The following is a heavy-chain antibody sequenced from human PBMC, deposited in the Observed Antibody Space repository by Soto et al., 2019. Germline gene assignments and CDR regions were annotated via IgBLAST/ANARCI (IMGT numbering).Heavy chain of an antibody. V-gene: IGHV2-5*02. CDR1: GFSLSTSGVG. J-gene: IGHJ3*02. Sequence: SGPTLVNPTQTLTLTCTFSGFSLSTSGVGVGWIRQPPGTALEWLALIYWADDKLYSPSPKSRLTLTKDTSKNQQVLTMTNMDPVDTATYYCSHRPTKVEAHGTFDIWGQETKVTVSS. CDR2: IYWADDK. D-gene: IGHD1-26*01. CDR3: SHRPTKVEAHGTFDI.